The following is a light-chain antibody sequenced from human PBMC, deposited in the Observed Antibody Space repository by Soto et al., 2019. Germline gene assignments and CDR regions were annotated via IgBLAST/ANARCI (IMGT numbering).Light chain of an antibody. CDR1: SSDVGGYDF. Sequence: QSALTQPASVSGSPGQSITISCTGTSSDVGGYDFVSWYQQHPGKAPKLMIYDVTNRPSGVSNRFSGSKSGNTASLTISGLQVEDEADYYCGSYTSSSLVVFGGGTKLPS. V-gene: IGLV2-14*01. J-gene: IGLJ2*01. CDR3: GSYTSSSLVV. CDR2: DVT.